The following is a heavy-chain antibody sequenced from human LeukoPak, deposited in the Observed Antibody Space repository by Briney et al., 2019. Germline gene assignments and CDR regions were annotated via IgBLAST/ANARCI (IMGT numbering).Heavy chain of an antibody. CDR3: ARVTTGWLRWGEYYYGMDV. CDR2: ISGSGGST. D-gene: IGHD5-12*01. CDR1: GFTFSSYA. J-gene: IGHJ6*02. V-gene: IGHV3-23*01. Sequence: GGSLRLSCAASGFTFSSYAMSWVRQAPGKGLEWVSTISGSGGSTYYADSVKGRFTISRDNSKNTLYLQMNSLRAEDTAVYYCARVTTGWLRWGEYYYGMDVWGQGTTVTVSS.